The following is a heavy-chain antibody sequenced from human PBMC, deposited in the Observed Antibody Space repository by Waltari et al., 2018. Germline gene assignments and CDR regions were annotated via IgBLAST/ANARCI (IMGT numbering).Heavy chain of an antibody. J-gene: IGHJ4*02. V-gene: IGHV3-7*01. CDR2: INPDGSKK. D-gene: IGHD4-17*01. Sequence: EVQLVESGGGLVQPGGPLVSPVAALGSPFGAFWLDGFRQTPGKGLEWVAIINPDGSKKNYVDSVKGRFTISRDNAENSLYLQMNSLRAEDSAVYFCARDPGNGALDYWGQGTLVTVSS. CDR1: GSPFGAFW. CDR3: ARDPGNGALDY.